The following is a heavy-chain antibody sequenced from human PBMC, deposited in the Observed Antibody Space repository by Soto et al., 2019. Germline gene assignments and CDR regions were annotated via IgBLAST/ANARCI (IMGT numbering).Heavy chain of an antibody. CDR1: GYSFTSYK. CDR3: ARHATYYDILSGYYFDY. V-gene: IGHV5-51*01. D-gene: IGHD3-9*01. CDR2: IFPGDSDT. J-gene: IGHJ4*02. Sequence: GESLKISFKGSGYSFTSYKIAWVRQMPGKGLEWMGIIFPGDSDTRYSPSFQGQVTISADKSTSTAYLQWSSLKASDTAMYYCARHATYYDILSGYYFDYWGQGTLVTVSS.